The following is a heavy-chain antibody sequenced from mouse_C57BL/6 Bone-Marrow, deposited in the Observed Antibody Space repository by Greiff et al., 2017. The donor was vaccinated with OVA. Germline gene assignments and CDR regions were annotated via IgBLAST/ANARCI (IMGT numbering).Heavy chain of an antibody. CDR1: GYTFTDYN. CDR2: INPNNGGT. CDR3: ARKGGTTVVPYDLDY. D-gene: IGHD1-1*01. J-gene: IGHJ2*01. Sequence: EVQLQQSGPELVKPGASVKIPCKASGYTFTDYNMDWVKQSHGKSLEWIGDINPNNGGTIYNQKFKGKATLTVDKSSSTAYMELRSLTSEDTAVYYWARKGGTTVVPYDLDYWGQGTTLTVSS. V-gene: IGHV1-18*01.